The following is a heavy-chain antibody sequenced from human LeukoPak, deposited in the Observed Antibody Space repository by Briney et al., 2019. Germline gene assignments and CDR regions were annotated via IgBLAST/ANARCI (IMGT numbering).Heavy chain of an antibody. CDR2: INPNSGGT. CDR3: ARDHWEGDYKFRQEEYYFDY. D-gene: IGHD4-17*01. J-gene: IGHJ4*02. V-gene: IGHV1-2*06. CDR1: GYTFTGHY. Sequence: GASVKVSCKASGYTFTGHYMHWVRQAPGQGLEWMGRINPNSGGTNYAQKFQGRVTMTRDTSISTAYMELSRLRSDDTAVYYCARDHWEGDYKFRQEEYYFDYWGQGTLVTVSS.